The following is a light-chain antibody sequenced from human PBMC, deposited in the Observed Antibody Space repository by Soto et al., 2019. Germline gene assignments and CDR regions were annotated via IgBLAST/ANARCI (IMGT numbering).Light chain of an antibody. CDR2: GAS. J-gene: IGKJ4*01. CDR3: QQYNTWPLA. V-gene: IGKV3-15*01. Sequence: EIVMPQSPATLSVSPGARATLSCRASQGVTTNLAWYQQKPGQAPRLLIYGASTRATGIPARFSGSGSGTEFTLTISSLQSEDFAVYYCQQYNTWPLAFGGGTKVEIK. CDR1: QGVTTN.